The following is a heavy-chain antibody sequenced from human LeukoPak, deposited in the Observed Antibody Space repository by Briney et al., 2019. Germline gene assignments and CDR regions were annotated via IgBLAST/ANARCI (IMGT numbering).Heavy chain of an antibody. CDR3: ARDTALASKDGKFDY. D-gene: IGHD3-3*02. J-gene: IGHJ4*02. V-gene: IGHV1-2*02. Sequence: ASVKVSCKASGYTFTDNYIHWVRQAPGQGLEWMGWINSKRGGTKYAQKFQGRVTMTRDTSISTAYMELSRLRYDDTAMYYCARDTALASKDGKFDYWGQGSLVTVSS. CDR2: INSKRGGT. CDR1: GYTFTDNY.